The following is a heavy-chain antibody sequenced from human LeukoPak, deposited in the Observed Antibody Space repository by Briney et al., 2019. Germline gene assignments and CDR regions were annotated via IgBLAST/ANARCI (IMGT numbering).Heavy chain of an antibody. J-gene: IGHJ5*02. D-gene: IGHD2/OR15-2a*01. CDR1: GASIISGNYC. V-gene: IGHV4-39*01. CDR2: VHFNGQT. CDR3: AKLPTGFPNWFDP. Sequence: SETLSLTCTVSGASIISGNYCWGWVRQSPGKGLEWIASVHFNGQTYSIPSLSGRVTMSIDTSKNQFSLKLTSLTAADTAVYYCAKLPTGFPNWFDPWGQGTLVTVSS.